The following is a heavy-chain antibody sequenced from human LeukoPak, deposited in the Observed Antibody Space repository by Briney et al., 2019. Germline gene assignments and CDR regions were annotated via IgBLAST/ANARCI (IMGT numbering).Heavy chain of an antibody. Sequence: GGSLRLSCAASGFTFSSYGMSWVRQAPGKGLQWVSVIIGSGSSTYYADSVKGRFTISRDNARNTLYLQMNSLKASDTAMYYCARAATYYDYVWGSYRPREYDYWGQGTLVTVSS. D-gene: IGHD3-16*02. CDR2: IIGSGSST. V-gene: IGHV3-23*01. J-gene: IGHJ4*02. CDR1: GFTFSSYG. CDR3: ARAATYYDYVWGSYRPREYDY.